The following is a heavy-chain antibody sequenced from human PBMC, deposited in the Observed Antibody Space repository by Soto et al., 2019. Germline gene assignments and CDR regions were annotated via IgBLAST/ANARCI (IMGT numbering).Heavy chain of an antibody. V-gene: IGHV3-15*01. D-gene: IGHD3-10*01. J-gene: IGHJ6*02. CDR3: STGKAGGVLLWFVPGGYYSGMDV. CDR2: IKSKTDGGTT. CDR1: GFTFSNAW. Sequence: GGSLRLSCAASGFTFSNAWMSWVRQAPGKGLEWVGRIKSKTDGGTTDCAAPGKGRFTISRDDSKNTLYLQMHSLTTEDTGVYYWSTGKAGGVLLWFVPGGYYSGMDVWGQGTTVPVSS.